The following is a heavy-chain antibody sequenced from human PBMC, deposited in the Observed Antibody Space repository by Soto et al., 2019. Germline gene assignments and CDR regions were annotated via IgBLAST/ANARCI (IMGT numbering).Heavy chain of an antibody. CDR2: INPKSGGT. Sequence: ASVKVSCKASGYSFTDYHIHWVRQAPGQGLEWLGRINPKSGGTSTAQKFQGWVTMTRDRSISTVYMELTRLRSDDTAVYFCARGHSTDCSNGVCSFFYNHDMDVWLQRTTVTVSS. CDR1: GYSFTDYH. V-gene: IGHV1-2*04. J-gene: IGHJ6*02. D-gene: IGHD2-8*01. CDR3: ARGHSTDCSNGVCSFFYNHDMDV.